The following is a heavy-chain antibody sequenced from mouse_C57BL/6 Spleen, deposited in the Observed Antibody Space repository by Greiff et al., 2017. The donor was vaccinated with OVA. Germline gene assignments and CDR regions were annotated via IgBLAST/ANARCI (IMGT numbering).Heavy chain of an antibody. CDR2: IYPGGGYT. D-gene: IGHD1-1*01. V-gene: IGHV1-63*01. J-gene: IGHJ3*01. Sequence: QVQLQQSGAELVRPGTSVKMSCKASGYTFTNYWIGWAKQRPGHGLEWIGDIYPGGGYTNYNEKFKGKATLTADKSSSTAYMQFSSLTSEDSAIYYGARSDYGSSPAWFAYWGQGTLVTVSA. CDR3: ARSDYGSSPAWFAY. CDR1: GYTFTNYW.